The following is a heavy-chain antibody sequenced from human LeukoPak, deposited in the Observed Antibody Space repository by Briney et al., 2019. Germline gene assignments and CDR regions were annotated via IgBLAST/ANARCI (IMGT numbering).Heavy chain of an antibody. CDR1: GGSFSGYY. CDR2: INHSGST. CDR3: ARAGLGGNDY. V-gene: IGHV4-34*01. D-gene: IGHD3-3*01. Sequence: SETLSLTCAVYGGSFSGYYWSWIRQPPGKGLEWIGEINHSGSTNYNPSLKSRVTISVDTSKNQFSLKLGSVTAADTAVYYCARAGLGGNDYWGQGTLVTVSS. J-gene: IGHJ4*02.